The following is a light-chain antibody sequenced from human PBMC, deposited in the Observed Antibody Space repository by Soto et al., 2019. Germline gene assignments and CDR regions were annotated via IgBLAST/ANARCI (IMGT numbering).Light chain of an antibody. Sequence: DIQMTQSPSSLSASVGDSVAITCRASQSISSYLNWYQQKPGNAPELLIYAASSLQSVVPSRFSGSGSETDFTLTIRSLQPEDFATYYCQQAYTVPITFGQGTRL. CDR2: AAS. CDR1: QSISSY. J-gene: IGKJ5*01. CDR3: QQAYTVPIT. V-gene: IGKV1-39*01.